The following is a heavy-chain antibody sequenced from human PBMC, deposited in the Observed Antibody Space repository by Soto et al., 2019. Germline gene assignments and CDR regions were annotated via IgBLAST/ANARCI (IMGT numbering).Heavy chain of an antibody. D-gene: IGHD5-12*01. CDR1: GLTFSSYA. CDR3: AILPDVNYDWYFDY. J-gene: IGHJ4*02. CDR2: ISGTGGNT. Sequence: PGGSLRLSCAGSGLTFSSYAMSWVRQAPAKGLEWVSGISGTGGNTYHADSVKGRFTIYRESSKTTPNLQGKTRRAEEPPVITFAILPDVNYDWYFDYWGQGSLVTVSS. V-gene: IGHV3-23*01.